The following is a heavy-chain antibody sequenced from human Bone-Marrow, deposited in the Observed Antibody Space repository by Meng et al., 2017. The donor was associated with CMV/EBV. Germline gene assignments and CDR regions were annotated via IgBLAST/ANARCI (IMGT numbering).Heavy chain of an antibody. D-gene: IGHD1-14*01. CDR2: TGTHVDT. V-gene: IGHV3-13*01. Sequence: GGSLRLSCAASGFTFSTYDMHWVRQTTGKGLEWVSATGTHVDTYYADSVKGRFTVSREDAKNSFYLQMNSPRAEDTAVYYCARGPSEHSAYLDYWGQGTLVTVSS. CDR1: GFTFSTYD. J-gene: IGHJ4*02. CDR3: ARGPSEHSAYLDY.